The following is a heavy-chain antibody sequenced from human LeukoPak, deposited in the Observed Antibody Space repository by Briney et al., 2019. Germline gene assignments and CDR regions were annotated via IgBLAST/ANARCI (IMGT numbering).Heavy chain of an antibody. CDR3: ARETKRRYSYGSVNWFDP. J-gene: IGHJ5*02. V-gene: IGHV1-69*13. Sequence: ASVKVSCKASGGTFSSYAISWVRQAPGQGLEWMGGIIPIFGTANYAQKFQGRVTITADETTSTAYMELSSLRSEDTAVYYCARETKRRYSYGSVNWFDPWGQGTLVTVSS. CDR1: GGTFSSYA. D-gene: IGHD5-18*01. CDR2: IIPIFGTA.